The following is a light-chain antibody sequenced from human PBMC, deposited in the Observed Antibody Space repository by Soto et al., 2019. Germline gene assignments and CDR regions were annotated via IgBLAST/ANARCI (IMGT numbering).Light chain of an antibody. CDR3: QHRSNWPLT. V-gene: IGKV3-11*01. CDR2: DAS. Sequence: EVVLTQSPATLSLSPGDGATLSCRASQSVGSYLAWYQQKPGQAPRLLIYDASNRATGVPARFSGSGSGTDFTLTMGSLEPEDFALYYCQHRSNWPLTFGGGTKVEI. J-gene: IGKJ4*01. CDR1: QSVGSY.